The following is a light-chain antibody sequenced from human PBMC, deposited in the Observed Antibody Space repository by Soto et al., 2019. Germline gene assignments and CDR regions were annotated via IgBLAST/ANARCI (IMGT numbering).Light chain of an antibody. CDR2: GAS. Sequence: EIVLTQSPGTLSLSPGERATLSCMASQSVSSSYLAWYQQKPGQAPRLLIYGASSRATGIPDRFSGGGSGTDFSLTISRLDPEDFAVYYCQQYSSSPITFGQGTRLEIK. CDR1: QSVSSSY. J-gene: IGKJ5*01. CDR3: QQYSSSPIT. V-gene: IGKV3-20*01.